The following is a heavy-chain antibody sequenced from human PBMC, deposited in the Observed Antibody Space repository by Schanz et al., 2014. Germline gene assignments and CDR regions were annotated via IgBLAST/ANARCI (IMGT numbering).Heavy chain of an antibody. J-gene: IGHJ3*02. Sequence: QVQLVQSGAEEKKPGSSVKVSCKASGGTFSSYAFSWVRQAPGQGLEWMGKIIPILGMENYAQKFQGRVTMTAAISTSTAYMDLSSLRSDDTAVYYCARDIQYHYDTSGTVGAFDIWGQGTVVTVSS. CDR3: ARDIQYHYDTSGTVGAFDI. D-gene: IGHD3-22*01. CDR1: GGTFSSYA. V-gene: IGHV1-69*04. CDR2: IIPILGME.